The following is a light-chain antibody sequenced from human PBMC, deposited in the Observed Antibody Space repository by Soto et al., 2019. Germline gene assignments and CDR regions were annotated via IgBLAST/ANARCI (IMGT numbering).Light chain of an antibody. V-gene: IGKV1-5*03. CDR1: QTISSW. Sequence: DIQMTQSPSSLSASVGDRVTITCRASQTISSWLAWYQQKPGKAPKLLIYKASTLKSGVQSRFSGSGSGTEFTLTISSLEPEDSAVYYCKQRSNWPRTFGQGTKVDI. CDR2: KAS. J-gene: IGKJ1*01. CDR3: KQRSNWPRT.